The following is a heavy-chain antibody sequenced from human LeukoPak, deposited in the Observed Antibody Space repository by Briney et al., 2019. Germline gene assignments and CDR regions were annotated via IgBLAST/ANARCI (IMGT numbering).Heavy chain of an antibody. J-gene: IGHJ4*02. CDR2: IWYDGSKQ. CDR1: GITFRSYG. V-gene: IGHV3-33*01. CDR3: ASGTIPFTFGEIWSLDY. Sequence: PGGSLRLSCAASGITFRSYGMHWVRQAPGKGLEWVALIWYDGSKQYYGDSVKGRFTISRDNPKNMLYLEMHSLRPEDTAIYYCASGTIPFTFGEIWSLDYWGQGTLVTVSS. D-gene: IGHD3-16*01.